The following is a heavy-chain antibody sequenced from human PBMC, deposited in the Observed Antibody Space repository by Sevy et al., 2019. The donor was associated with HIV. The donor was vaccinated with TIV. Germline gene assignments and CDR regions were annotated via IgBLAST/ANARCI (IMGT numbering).Heavy chain of an antibody. Sequence: GGSLRLSCAASGFTFSSYWMSWVRQAPGKGLEWVANIKQDGSEKYYVDSVKGPFTTSRDNAKNSLYLQMNSLRAEDTAVYYCGTSSGWYDGDYWGQGTLVTVSS. J-gene: IGHJ4*02. CDR2: IKQDGSEK. V-gene: IGHV3-7*01. CDR1: GFTFSSYW. D-gene: IGHD6-19*01. CDR3: GTSSGWYDGDY.